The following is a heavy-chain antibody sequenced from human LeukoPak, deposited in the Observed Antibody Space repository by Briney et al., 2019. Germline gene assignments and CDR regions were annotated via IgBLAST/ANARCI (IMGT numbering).Heavy chain of an antibody. V-gene: IGHV3-23*01. CDR2: FSGGAPRT. CDR1: GFSFSSYA. D-gene: IGHD6-19*01. Sequence: PGGSLRLSCVASGFSFSSYAMSWVRQSPGKGLEWGSAFSGGAPRTYYVDSVKGRFTISRDNSKNTLYLQMNSLRVEDTAVYYCAKKRRPVAGTDIFDYWGQGILVTVSS. CDR3: AKKRRPVAGTDIFDY. J-gene: IGHJ4*02.